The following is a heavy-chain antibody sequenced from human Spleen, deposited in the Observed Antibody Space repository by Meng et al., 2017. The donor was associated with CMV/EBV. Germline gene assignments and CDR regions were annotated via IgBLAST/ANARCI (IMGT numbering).Heavy chain of an antibody. V-gene: IGHV3-30*02. J-gene: IGHJ6*02. CDR2: IRYDGSNE. D-gene: IGHD2-2*02. CDR1: GFTFSSYG. Sequence: GGSLRLSCAASGFTFSSYGIHWVRQAPGKGLERVAFIRYDGSNEYYVDSVKARFTISRDNSKNTLYLQMNSLRSEDMAVYYCARDAGYCSSTSCYMWYYYYYGMDVWGQGTTVTVSS. CDR3: ARDAGYCSSTSCYMWYYYYYGMDV.